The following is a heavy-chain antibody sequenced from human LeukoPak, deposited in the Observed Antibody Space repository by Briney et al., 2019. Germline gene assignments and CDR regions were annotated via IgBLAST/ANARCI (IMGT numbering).Heavy chain of an antibody. CDR1: GGSISSGSYY. V-gene: IGHV4-61*02. Sequence: SRTLSLTCTVSGGSISSGSYYWSWIRQPAGKGLEWIGRIYTSGSTKYNPSLKSRVSLSVDTSKKQLSLNLSSVTAADTAVYYCARGTYYYDSSGYIEYWGQGTLVTVSS. CDR2: IYTSGST. D-gene: IGHD3-22*01. CDR3: ARGTYYYDSSGYIEY. J-gene: IGHJ4*02.